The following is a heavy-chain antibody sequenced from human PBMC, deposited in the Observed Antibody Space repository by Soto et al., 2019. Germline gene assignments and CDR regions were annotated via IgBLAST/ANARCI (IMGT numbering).Heavy chain of an antibody. V-gene: IGHV2-26*01. CDR2: IFSNDEK. Sequence: QVTLKGSGPGVVKPPETLPLTCPVSGFPLRHARMGWSWIRSPPRKALEWLAHIFSNDEKSYSTSLKSRLTISKDTSKSQVVLTMTNMDPVDTATYYCARIALGDWFDPWGQGTLVTVSS. CDR3: ARIALGDWFDP. CDR1: GFPLRHARMG. J-gene: IGHJ5*02.